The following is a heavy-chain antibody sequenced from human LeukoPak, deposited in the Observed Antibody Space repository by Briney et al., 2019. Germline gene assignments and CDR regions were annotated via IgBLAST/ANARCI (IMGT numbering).Heavy chain of an antibody. J-gene: IGHJ6*02. D-gene: IGHD2-15*01. CDR1: GGSFSGYY. Sequence: PSETLSLTCAVYGGSFSGYYWSWIRQPPGKGLEWIGEINHSGSTNYNPSLKSRVTISVDTSKNQFSLKLSSVTAADTAVYYCAGDNHRKYCSGGSCYSLNYYYYGMDVWGQGTTVTVSS. CDR3: AGDNHRKYCSGGSCYSLNYYYYGMDV. V-gene: IGHV4-34*01. CDR2: INHSGST.